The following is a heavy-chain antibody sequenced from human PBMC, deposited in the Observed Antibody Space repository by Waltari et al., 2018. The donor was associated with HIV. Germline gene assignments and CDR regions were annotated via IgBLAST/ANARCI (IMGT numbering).Heavy chain of an antibody. CDR1: GFTFSSYA. J-gene: IGHJ4*02. Sequence: EVQLVESGGGLVQPGGSLSLSCAASGFTFSSYAMHWFPPVPGKGLEYVSAISSNGGSTYYANSVKGRFTISRDNSKNTLYLQMGSLRAEDMAVYYCARSYDSSGYYYFDYWGQGTLVTVSS. CDR2: ISSNGGST. D-gene: IGHD3-22*01. CDR3: ARSYDSSGYYYFDY. V-gene: IGHV3-64*01.